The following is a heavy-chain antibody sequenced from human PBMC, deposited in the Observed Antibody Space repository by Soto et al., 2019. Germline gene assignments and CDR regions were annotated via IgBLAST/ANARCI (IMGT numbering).Heavy chain of an antibody. CDR1: GGSISSYY. V-gene: IGHV4-59*08. D-gene: IGHD2-21*01. CDR2: IYYSGST. J-gene: IGHJ6*03. Sequence: SETLSLTCTVSGGSISSYYWSWIRQPPGKGLEWIGYIYYSGSTNYNPSLKSRVTISVDTSKNQFSLKLSSVTAADTAVYYCARLGEPAPRFYYYYMDVWGKGTTVTVSS. CDR3: ARLGEPAPRFYYYYMDV.